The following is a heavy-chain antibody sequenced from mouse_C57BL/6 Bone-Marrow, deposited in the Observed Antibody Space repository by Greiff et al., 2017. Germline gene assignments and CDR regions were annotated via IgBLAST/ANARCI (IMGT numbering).Heavy chain of an antibody. CDR1: GFTFSDYY. J-gene: IGHJ4*01. Sequence: EVQLVESGGGLVQPGGSLKLSCAASGFTFSDYYMYWVRQTPEKRLEWVAYISNGGGSTYYPDTVKGRFTISRDNAKNTLYLQMSRLKSEDTAMYYCASPNYGGSYGYAMDYGGQGTSVTVSS. V-gene: IGHV5-12*01. CDR2: ISNGGGST. CDR3: ASPNYGGSYGYAMDY. D-gene: IGHD1-1*01.